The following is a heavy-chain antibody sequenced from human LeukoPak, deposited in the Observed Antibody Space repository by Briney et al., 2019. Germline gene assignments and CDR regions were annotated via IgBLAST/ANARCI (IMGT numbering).Heavy chain of an antibody. Sequence: SETLSLTCTVSGGSMFGYYWTWIRLPAGKGLEWVGRIYSSDNARYNPSLKGRVTMSIDTSKNQFSLKVSSVTAADTAVYYCASSLDTAMVPDYWGQGTLVTVSS. J-gene: IGHJ4*02. CDR2: IYSSDNA. D-gene: IGHD5-18*01. CDR3: ASSLDTAMVPDY. V-gene: IGHV4-4*07. CDR1: GGSMFGYY.